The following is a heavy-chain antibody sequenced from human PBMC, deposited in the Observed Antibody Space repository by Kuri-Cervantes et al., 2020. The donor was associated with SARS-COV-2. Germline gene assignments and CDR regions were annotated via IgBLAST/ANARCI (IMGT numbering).Heavy chain of an antibody. D-gene: IGHD6-19*01. J-gene: IGHJ4*02. Sequence: GESLKISCAASGFTFSSYAMSWVRQAPGKGLEWVSGISGSGGSTYYADSVKGRFTISRDNSKNTLYLQMNSLRAEDTAVYYCAKDSSGWAYFDYWGQGTLVTVSS. V-gene: IGHV3-23*01. CDR2: ISGSGGST. CDR1: GFTFSSYA. CDR3: AKDSSGWAYFDY.